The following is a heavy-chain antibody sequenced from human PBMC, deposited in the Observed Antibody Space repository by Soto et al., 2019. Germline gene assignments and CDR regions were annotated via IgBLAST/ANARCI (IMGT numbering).Heavy chain of an antibody. V-gene: IGHV4-59*08. CDR3: NYGSGSRRFDY. J-gene: IGHJ4*02. Sequence: QVQLQESGPGLVKPSETLSLTCTVSGGSISSYYWSWIRQPPGKGLEWIGYIYYSGSTNYNPSLKSRVTISVDTSKNQFSLKLSSVTAADTAVYYCNYGSGSRRFDYWGQGTLVTVSS. CDR2: IYYSGST. CDR1: GGSISSYY. D-gene: IGHD3-10*01.